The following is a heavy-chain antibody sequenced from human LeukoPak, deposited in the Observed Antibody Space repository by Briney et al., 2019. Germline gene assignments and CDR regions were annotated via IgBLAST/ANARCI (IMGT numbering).Heavy chain of an antibody. CDR3: ARVTAVTSVDY. Sequence: SETLSLTCTVSGGSISSGHYCWSWIRQPPGKGLEWIGYIFKSESTYYNPSLKSRVSISIDTSKNQLSLKLSSVAAADTAVYYCARVTAVTSVDYWGQGTLVTVSS. D-gene: IGHD4-17*01. CDR1: GGSISSGHYC. V-gene: IGHV4-30-4*01. CDR2: IFKSEST. J-gene: IGHJ4*02.